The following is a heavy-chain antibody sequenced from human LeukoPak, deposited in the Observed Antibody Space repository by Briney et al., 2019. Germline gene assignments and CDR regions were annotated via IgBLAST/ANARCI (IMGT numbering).Heavy chain of an antibody. V-gene: IGHV1-2*06. Sequence: ASVKVSCKASGYTFTVYYMQWVRQAPGQGREWMGRINPNSGGTNYAQKFQGRVTMTRDTSISTAYMELSRLRSDDTAVYYCARRAVDSTLGRRAFDIWGQGTMVTVSS. J-gene: IGHJ3*02. CDR2: INPNSGGT. D-gene: IGHD2-21*01. CDR1: GYTFTVYY. CDR3: ARRAVDSTLGRRAFDI.